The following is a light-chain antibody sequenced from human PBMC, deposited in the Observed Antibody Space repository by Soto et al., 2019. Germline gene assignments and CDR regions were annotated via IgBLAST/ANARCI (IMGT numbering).Light chain of an antibody. CDR1: QTISNDF. J-gene: IGKJ5*01. CDR3: QQYGGSIMT. V-gene: IGKV3-20*01. CDR2: GTS. Sequence: EIVLTHSPCTLSLSPGARCTLSCRADQTISNDFLAWYQQKHGKAPRLLIYGTSSRATGIPERVSGSGYGTDLTITISRLEPEDFEVYYCQQYGGSIMTFGPGTRLEIK.